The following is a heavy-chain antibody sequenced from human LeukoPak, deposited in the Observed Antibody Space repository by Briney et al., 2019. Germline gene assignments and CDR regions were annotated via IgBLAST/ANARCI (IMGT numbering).Heavy chain of an antibody. Sequence: GGSLRLSCAVSGFTFSNYAMRWVRQAPGKGLEWVSGLSGSGDSTYYAESVKGRFSISRDNSKNTLYLQMDSLRVEDTAVYYCAKPIVGNSLGFDCWGQGTLVTVSS. J-gene: IGHJ4*02. V-gene: IGHV3-23*01. D-gene: IGHD1-26*01. CDR1: GFTFSNYA. CDR2: LSGSGDST. CDR3: AKPIVGNSLGFDC.